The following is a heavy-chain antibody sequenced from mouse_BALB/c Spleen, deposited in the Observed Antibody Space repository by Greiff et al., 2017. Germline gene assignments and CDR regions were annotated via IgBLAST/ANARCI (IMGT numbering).Heavy chain of an antibody. V-gene: IGHV1-31*01. CDR1: GYSFTGYY. Sequence: VQLQQSGPELVKPGASVKISCKASGYSFTGYYMHWVKQSHVKSLEWIGRINPYNGATSYNQNFKDKASLTVDKSSSTAYMELHSLTSEDSAVYYCARTYGNYEGLYAMDYWGQGTSVTVSS. CDR2: INPYNGAT. CDR3: ARTYGNYEGLYAMDY. D-gene: IGHD2-10*02. J-gene: IGHJ4*01.